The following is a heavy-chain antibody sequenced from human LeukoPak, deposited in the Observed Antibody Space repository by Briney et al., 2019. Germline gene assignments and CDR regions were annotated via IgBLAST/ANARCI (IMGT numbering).Heavy chain of an antibody. CDR3: ARDRCSGGSCYVNYGMDV. Sequence: SVKVSCTASGGTFSSYAISWVRQAPGQGLEWMGGIIPIFGTANYAQKFQGRVTITADESTSTAYMELSSLRSEDTAVYYCARDRCSGGSCYVNYGMDVWGQGTTVTVSS. CDR1: GGTFSSYA. V-gene: IGHV1-69*13. J-gene: IGHJ6*02. CDR2: IIPIFGTA. D-gene: IGHD2-15*01.